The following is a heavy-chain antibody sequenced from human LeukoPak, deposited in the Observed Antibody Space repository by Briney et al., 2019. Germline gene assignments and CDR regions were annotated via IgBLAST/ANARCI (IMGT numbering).Heavy chain of an antibody. CDR1: GGSFSGYY. V-gene: IGHV4-34*01. CDR3: ARRLRPGSYYFDY. Sequence: SETLSLTCAVYGGSFSGYYWSWIRQPPGKGLEWIGEINHSGSTNYKPSLKSQVTISVDTSKNQFSLKLSSVTAADTAVYYCARRLRPGSYYFDYWGQGTLVTVSS. CDR2: INHSGST. D-gene: IGHD4-17*01. J-gene: IGHJ4*02.